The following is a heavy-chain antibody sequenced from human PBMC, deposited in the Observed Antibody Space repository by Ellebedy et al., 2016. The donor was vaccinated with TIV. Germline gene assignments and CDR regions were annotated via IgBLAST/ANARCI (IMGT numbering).Heavy chain of an antibody. J-gene: IGHJ3*02. CDR1: ELTVTSNF. CDR3: ARETYNDVDLKLWGIFDI. Sequence: GGSLRLSCAASELTVTSNFMSWVRQAPGKGLAWVSTIAIDNTTYYADYVKGRFTISSYNSKNTLEIQMNNLRAEDTAVYYCARETYNDVDLKLWGIFDIWGQGTMVTVSS. V-gene: IGHV3-66*01. CDR2: IAIDNTT. D-gene: IGHD3-10*01.